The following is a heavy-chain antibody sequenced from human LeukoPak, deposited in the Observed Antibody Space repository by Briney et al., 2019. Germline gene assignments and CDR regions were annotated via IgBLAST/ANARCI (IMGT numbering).Heavy chain of an antibody. CDR1: GRSLNSGDYY. V-gene: IGHV4-30-4*01. Sequence: SQPLSLTCTVSGRSLNSGDYYWSWIRQPPGKGLEWIGYIYYSGSTYYNPSLKSRVTISVDTSKNQFSLKLSSVTAADTAVYYCARVLLWFGGHFDYWGQGTLVTVSS. D-gene: IGHD3-10*01. CDR3: ARVLLWFGGHFDY. CDR2: IYYSGST. J-gene: IGHJ4*02.